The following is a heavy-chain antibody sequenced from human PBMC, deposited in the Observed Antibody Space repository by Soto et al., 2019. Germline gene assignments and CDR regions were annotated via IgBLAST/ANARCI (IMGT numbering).Heavy chain of an antibody. Sequence: GGSLRLSCAASGFTFDTYAMSWVRQAPGKGLEWVSAFSGGGGSTYYADSVKGRFSISRDDSKSTLHLQMNSLRAEDTALYYSARGGSVSGLYYFDFWGPGALVTVSS. CDR3: ARGGSVSGLYYFDF. CDR1: GFTFDTYA. D-gene: IGHD6-19*01. J-gene: IGHJ4*02. CDR2: FSGGGGST. V-gene: IGHV3-23*01.